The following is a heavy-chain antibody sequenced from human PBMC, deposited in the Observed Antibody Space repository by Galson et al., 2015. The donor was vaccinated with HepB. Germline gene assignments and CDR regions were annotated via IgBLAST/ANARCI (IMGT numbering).Heavy chain of an antibody. Sequence: SLRLSCATSGFTFDDYAMHWVRQAPGKGLEWVSGISWNSGSIGYADSVKGRFTISRDNAKNSLYLQMNSLRAEDTALYYCAKTQAGVVFWSAGAFDIWGQGTMVTVSS. D-gene: IGHD3-3*01. CDR2: ISWNSGSI. J-gene: IGHJ3*02. CDR1: GFTFDDYA. V-gene: IGHV3-9*01. CDR3: AKTQAGVVFWSAGAFDI.